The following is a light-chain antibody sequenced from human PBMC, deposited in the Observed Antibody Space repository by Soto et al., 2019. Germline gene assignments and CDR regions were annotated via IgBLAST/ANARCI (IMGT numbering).Light chain of an antibody. CDR1: QSVRSNY. J-gene: IGKJ2*01. Sequence: EIVLKQSPGTLSLSPGERAILSCRASQSVRSNYLAWYQQKPGQAPRLLIYGASRRATGIPDRFSGSGSGTDFTLTISRLEPEASAVYFCQQYGGSHSLYTFAQGTKLE. V-gene: IGKV3-20*01. CDR3: QQYGGSHSLYT. CDR2: GAS.